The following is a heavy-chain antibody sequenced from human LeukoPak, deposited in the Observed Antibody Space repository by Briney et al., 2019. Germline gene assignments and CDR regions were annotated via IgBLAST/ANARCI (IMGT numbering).Heavy chain of an antibody. CDR2: INPSGGST. CDR3: ARDVGGNDFWSGYTFH. D-gene: IGHD3-3*01. V-gene: IGHV1-46*01. J-gene: IGHJ4*02. Sequence: GGSVQVSCKASGYTFTSYYMHWVRQAPGQGLEWMGIINPSGGSTSYAQKFQGRVTMTRDTSTSTVYMELSSLRSEDSAVYYCARDVGGNDFWSGYTFHWGQGTLVTVSS. CDR1: GYTFTSYY.